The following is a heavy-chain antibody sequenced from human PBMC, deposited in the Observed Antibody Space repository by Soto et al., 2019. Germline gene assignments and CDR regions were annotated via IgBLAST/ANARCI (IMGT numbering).Heavy chain of an antibody. CDR2: VIPIFGTA. Sequence: ASVKVSCKASGGTFSSYAISWVRQAPGQGLEWMGGVIPIFGTANYAQKFQGRVTITADKSTSTAYMELSSLRSEDTAVYYCARGRGGSGYVYYGMQVWGQGTTVSVSS. J-gene: IGHJ6*01. CDR1: GGTFSSYA. CDR3: ARGRGGSGYVYYGMQV. V-gene: IGHV1-69*06. D-gene: IGHD3-3*01.